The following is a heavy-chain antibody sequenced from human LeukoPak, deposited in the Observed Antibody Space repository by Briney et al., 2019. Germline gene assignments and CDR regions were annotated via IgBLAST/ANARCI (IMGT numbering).Heavy chain of an antibody. CDR1: TGSVSSGTYY. J-gene: IGHJ4*02. V-gene: IGHV4-61*01. CDR2: MYYNGNT. CDR3: ARGGWYLDY. Sequence: PSETLSLTCTVSTGSVSSGTYYWSWIRQPPGKGLEWIGYMYYNGNTNYNPSLKSRVTLSVDTSKNQFSLKLSSLTAADTAVYYCARGGWYLDYWGQGTLVTVSS.